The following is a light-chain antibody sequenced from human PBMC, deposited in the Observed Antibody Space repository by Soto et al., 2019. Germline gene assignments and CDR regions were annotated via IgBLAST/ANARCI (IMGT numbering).Light chain of an antibody. CDR3: QQYNNWPAIT. CDR1: QSVSSN. J-gene: IGKJ5*01. V-gene: IGKV3D-15*01. CDR2: GAS. Sequence: EIVMTQSPATLSVSPGERATRSCRASQSVSSNLAWYQQKPGQAPRLLIYGASTRATGIPARFSGSGSGTEFTLTISSLQSEDFAVYYCQQYNNWPAITFGQGTRLEI.